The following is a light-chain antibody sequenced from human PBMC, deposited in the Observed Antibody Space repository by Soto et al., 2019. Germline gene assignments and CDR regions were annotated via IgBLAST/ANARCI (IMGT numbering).Light chain of an antibody. CDR2: QAS. V-gene: IGKV1-5*03. CDR1: QTINTW. CDR3: QHYSTYPGT. Sequence: DIQMTQSPSTLSASVGDRVTITCRASQTINTWLAWYQLNPGKAPKFLIYQASILETGVPSRFSGSGSGTEFTLTISSLQPDDFATYYCQHYSTYPGTFGQGTKVEI. J-gene: IGKJ1*01.